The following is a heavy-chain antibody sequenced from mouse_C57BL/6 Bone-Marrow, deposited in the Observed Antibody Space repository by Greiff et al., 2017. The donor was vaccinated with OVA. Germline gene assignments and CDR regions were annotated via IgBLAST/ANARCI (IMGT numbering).Heavy chain of an antibody. D-gene: IGHD1-1*01. CDR1: GYSITSDY. J-gene: IGHJ1*03. Sequence: EVQGVESGPGLAKPSQTLSLTCSVTGYSITSDYWNWIRKFPGNKLEYMGYISYSGSTYYNPSLKSRISITRDTSKNQYYLQLNSVTTEDTATYYGARLNYGSRGWYFDVWGTGTTVTVSS. CDR2: ISYSGST. V-gene: IGHV3-8*01. CDR3: ARLNYGSRGWYFDV.